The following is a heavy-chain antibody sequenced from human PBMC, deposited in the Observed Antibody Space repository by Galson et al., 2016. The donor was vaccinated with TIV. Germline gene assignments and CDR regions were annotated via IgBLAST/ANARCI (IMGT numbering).Heavy chain of an antibody. D-gene: IGHD4-17*01. J-gene: IGHJ4*02. Sequence: SLRLSCAASGFNFNGYGIHWVRQAPGKGLEWVAVIWYDGSDSHYADSVKGRLTISRDNSKNTVYLQMNSLRVEDTAAYFCARDPRLYGDYSLGYFDYWGQGTLVTVSS. CDR3: ARDPRLYGDYSLGYFDY. CDR2: IWYDGSDS. V-gene: IGHV3-33*01. CDR1: GFNFNGYG.